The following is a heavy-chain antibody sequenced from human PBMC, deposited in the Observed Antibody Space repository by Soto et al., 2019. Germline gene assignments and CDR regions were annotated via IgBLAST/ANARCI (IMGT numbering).Heavy chain of an antibody. V-gene: IGHV3-7*04. CDR2: IKQDGSEK. CDR3: AGGEQQLRYNWFDP. D-gene: IGHD6-13*01. Sequence: PGGSLRLSCAASGFTFSSYWMSWVRQAPGKGLEWVANIKQDGSEKYYVDSVKGRFTISRDNAKNSLYLQMNSLRAEDTAVYYCAGGEQQLRYNWFDPWGQGTLVTVS. CDR1: GFTFSSYW. J-gene: IGHJ5*02.